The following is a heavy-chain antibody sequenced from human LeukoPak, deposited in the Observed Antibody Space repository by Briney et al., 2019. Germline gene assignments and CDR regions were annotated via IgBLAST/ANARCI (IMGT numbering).Heavy chain of an antibody. D-gene: IGHD3-9*01. V-gene: IGHV1-18*01. CDR3: ARDFGWLSLDDAFDI. Sequence: ASVKVSSKASGYTFTSYGISWVRPAPGQGLEWMGWISAYNGNTNYAQKLQGRVTMTTDTSTSTAYMELRSLRSDDTAVYYCARDFGWLSLDDAFDIWGQGTMVTVSS. CDR2: ISAYNGNT. J-gene: IGHJ3*02. CDR1: GYTFTSYG.